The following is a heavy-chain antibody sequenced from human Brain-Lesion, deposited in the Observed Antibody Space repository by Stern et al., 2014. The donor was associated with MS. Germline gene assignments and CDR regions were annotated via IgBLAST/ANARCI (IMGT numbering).Heavy chain of an antibody. V-gene: IGHV4-61*02. J-gene: IGHJ6*02. CDR2: IFNSGST. CDR3: ARGRVVPGFQYYATDV. CDR1: GGSISSGGYY. Sequence: VQLVESGPGLVKPSQTLSLSCTVSGGSISSGGYYWSWIRQPAGKGLEWIGRIFNSGSTRHNPSPKSRVPISIDTSKNQFSLRLNSMTAADTAVYYCARGRVVPGFQYYATDVWGQGTTVIVSS. D-gene: IGHD2-2*01.